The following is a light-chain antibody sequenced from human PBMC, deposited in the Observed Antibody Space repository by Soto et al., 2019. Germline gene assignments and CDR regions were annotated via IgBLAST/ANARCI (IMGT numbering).Light chain of an antibody. V-gene: IGKV3-15*01. CDR3: QQYNSWPRT. CDR1: ESVNRF. CDR2: GAS. Sequence: EIVMTQSPGPLSVSPGDGATLSCRASESVNRFLAWYQHKPGQAPRLLIYGASTRAAGVPVRFSGSGSGTEFTHTISSLQSEDLAVYYCQQYNSWPRTSGQGTKVEIK. J-gene: IGKJ1*01.